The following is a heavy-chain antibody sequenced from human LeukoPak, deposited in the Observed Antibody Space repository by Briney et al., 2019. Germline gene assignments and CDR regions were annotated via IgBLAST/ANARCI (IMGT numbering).Heavy chain of an antibody. V-gene: IGHV4-39*07. CDR2: IYYSGST. Sequence: SETLSLTCTVSGGSISSSSYYWGWIRQPPGKGLEWIGSIYYSGSTYYNPSLKSRVTISVDTSKNQFSLKLSSVTAADTAVYYCARAGIAVAGRGWYFDYWGQGTLVTVSS. J-gene: IGHJ4*02. D-gene: IGHD6-19*01. CDR3: ARAGIAVAGRGWYFDY. CDR1: GGSISSSSYY.